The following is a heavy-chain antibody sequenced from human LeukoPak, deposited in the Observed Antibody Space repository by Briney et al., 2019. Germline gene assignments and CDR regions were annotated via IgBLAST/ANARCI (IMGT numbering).Heavy chain of an antibody. CDR1: GFTFSSCG. V-gene: IGHV3-30*02. Sequence: VGSLRLSCAASGFTFSSCGMHWVRQAPGKGLEWVTFIRNDGTTKYYADSVKGRFTISRDNSKNTLYLQMNILRAEDTAVYYCAGGTVTTFDYWGQGTLVTVSS. J-gene: IGHJ4*02. D-gene: IGHD4-11*01. CDR3: AGGTVTTFDY. CDR2: IRNDGTTK.